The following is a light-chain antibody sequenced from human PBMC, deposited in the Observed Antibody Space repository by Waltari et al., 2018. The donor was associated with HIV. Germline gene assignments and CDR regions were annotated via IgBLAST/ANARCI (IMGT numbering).Light chain of an antibody. CDR2: STS. Sequence: EIVLTQSPGTLSLSPGERAILSCRASKTISSSYIAWYQQRPGQAPRLLMYSTSRRATGIQDRFSGSGSGTDFTLTINRLEPEDFAVFYCQQYGTVPITFGGGTKVEIK. CDR1: KTISSSY. CDR3: QQYGTVPIT. J-gene: IGKJ4*01. V-gene: IGKV3-20*01.